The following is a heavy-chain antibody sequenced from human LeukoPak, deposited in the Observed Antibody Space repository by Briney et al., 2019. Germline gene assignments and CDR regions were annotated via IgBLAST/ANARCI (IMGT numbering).Heavy chain of an antibody. V-gene: IGHV3-7*01. Sequence: GGSLRLSCAASGFTFNSYWMSWVRQAPGKGLEWVANIKQDGTEKYYVDSVKGRFTISRGNAKNSLYLQMNSLRAEDTAVYYCARDGVKCCSGGSCHNWFDPWGQGTLVTVSS. CDR3: ARDGVKCCSGGSCHNWFDP. D-gene: IGHD2-15*01. CDR2: IKQDGTEK. J-gene: IGHJ5*02. CDR1: GFTFNSYW.